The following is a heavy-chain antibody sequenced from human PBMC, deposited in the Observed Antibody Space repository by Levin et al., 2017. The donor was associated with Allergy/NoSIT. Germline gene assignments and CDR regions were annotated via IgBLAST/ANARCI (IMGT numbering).Heavy chain of an antibody. CDR2: IYTSGRN. D-gene: IGHD6-6*01. CDR3: AREGGGARPSDY. CDR1: GGSISDYY. J-gene: IGHJ4*02. V-gene: IGHV4-4*07. Sequence: ESLKISCTVSGGSISDYYWSWIRQPAGKGLEWIGRIYTSGRNNYNPSLKSRVTMSVDTSKNQFSLNLSSVTAADTAVYYCAREGGGARPSDYWGQGTLVTVSS.